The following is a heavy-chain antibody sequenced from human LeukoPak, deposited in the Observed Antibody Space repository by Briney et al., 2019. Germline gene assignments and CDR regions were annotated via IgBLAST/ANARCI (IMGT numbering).Heavy chain of an antibody. Sequence: PSETLSLTCAVSGGSFSGYYWSWIRQPPGKGLEWIGEINHSGSTNYNPSLKSRVTISVDTSKNQFSLKVSSVTAADTAVYYCARVHYYASGSLGATDTWGQGTMVTVSS. CDR2: INHSGST. CDR1: GGSFSGYY. D-gene: IGHD3-10*01. V-gene: IGHV4-34*01. CDR3: ARVHYYASGSLGATDT. J-gene: IGHJ3*02.